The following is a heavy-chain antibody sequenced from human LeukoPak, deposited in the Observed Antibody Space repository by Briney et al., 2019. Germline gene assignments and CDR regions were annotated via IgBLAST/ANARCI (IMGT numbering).Heavy chain of an antibody. Sequence: GESLKISCKGSGYSFTSYWIGWVRQMPGKGLEWMGIIYPGDSDTRYSPSFQGQVTISADKSISTAYLPWSSLKASDTAMYYCARRSPFCRIKGDGTCYSDYWGQGTLVTVSS. CDR2: IYPGDSDT. CDR3: ARRSPFCRIKGDGTCYSDY. V-gene: IGHV5-51*01. D-gene: IGHD2-15*01. CDR1: GYSFTSYW. J-gene: IGHJ4*02.